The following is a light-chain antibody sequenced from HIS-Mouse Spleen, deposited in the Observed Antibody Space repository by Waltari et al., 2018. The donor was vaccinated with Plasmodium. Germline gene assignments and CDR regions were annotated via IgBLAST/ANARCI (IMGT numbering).Light chain of an antibody. J-gene: IGKJ1*01. CDR2: AAS. CDR1: QSISNY. V-gene: IGKV1-39*01. CDR3: QQSYSTWT. Sequence: DIQMTQSPSPLPASVGARFTITCRASQSISNYLNSYQQKPGKAPKLLIYAASSLQSGVPSRFSGSGSGTDFTLTISSLQPEDFATYYCQQSYSTWTFGQGTKVEIK.